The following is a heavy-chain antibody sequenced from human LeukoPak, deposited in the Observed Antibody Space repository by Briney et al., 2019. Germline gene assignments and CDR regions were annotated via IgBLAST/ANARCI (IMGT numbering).Heavy chain of an antibody. Sequence: GGSLRLSCAASGFTFSSYSMNWVRQAPGKGLEWVSYISSSSSTIYYADSVKGRFTISRDNAKNSLYLQMSNLRAEDTAVYFCARGGGLDVWGQGATVTVSS. D-gene: IGHD3-16*01. CDR3: ARGGGLDV. V-gene: IGHV3-48*04. CDR2: ISSSSSTI. J-gene: IGHJ6*02. CDR1: GFTFSSYS.